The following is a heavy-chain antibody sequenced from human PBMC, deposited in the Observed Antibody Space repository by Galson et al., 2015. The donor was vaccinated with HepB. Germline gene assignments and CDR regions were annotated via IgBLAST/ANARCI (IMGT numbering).Heavy chain of an antibody. J-gene: IGHJ6*03. V-gene: IGHV3-74*01. Sequence: SLRLSCAASGFTFSSYRMHWVRQAPGKGLVWVSRINSDGSSTSYADSVKGRFTISRDNAKNTLYLQMNSLRAEDTAVYYCARDFPRTPRYMDVWGKGTTVTVSS. CDR2: INSDGSST. CDR3: ARDFPRTPRYMDV. CDR1: GFTFSSYR. D-gene: IGHD1-14*01.